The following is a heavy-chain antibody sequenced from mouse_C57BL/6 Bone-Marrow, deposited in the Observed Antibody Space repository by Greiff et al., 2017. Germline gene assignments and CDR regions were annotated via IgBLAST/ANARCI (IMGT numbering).Heavy chain of an antibody. Sequence: QVQLQQPGAELVKPGASVKMSCKASGYTFTSYWITWVKQRPGQGLEWIGDIYPGSGSTNYNAKFKGKATLTVAPSSSTAYLQLSSLTSEDSAVYYCARNGDGSSCYFDYWGQGTTLTVSS. J-gene: IGHJ2*01. CDR2: IYPGSGST. CDR3: ARNGDGSSCYFDY. V-gene: IGHV1-55*01. CDR1: GYTFTSYW. D-gene: IGHD1-1*01.